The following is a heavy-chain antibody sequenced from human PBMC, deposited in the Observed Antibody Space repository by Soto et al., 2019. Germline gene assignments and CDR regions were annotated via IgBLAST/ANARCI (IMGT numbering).Heavy chain of an antibody. Sequence: QVQLQQWGAGLLKPSETLSLTCVVYGGSFSGYYWSWIRQSPGKGLEWIGGINHRGSTNYNPSLESRVTISVDTSKNQFSLKLPSVTAADTAMYYCARDGFCTSTTSRVGNWFDPWGQGTLVTVSS. D-gene: IGHD2-2*01. J-gene: IGHJ5*02. CDR2: INHRGST. CDR3: ARDGFCTSTTSRVGNWFDP. V-gene: IGHV4-34*01. CDR1: GGSFSGYY.